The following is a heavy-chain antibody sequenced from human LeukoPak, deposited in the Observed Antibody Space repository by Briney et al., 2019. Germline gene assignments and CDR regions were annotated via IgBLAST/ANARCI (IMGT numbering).Heavy chain of an antibody. CDR1: GFTFSSYA. CDR3: AIVSIAAAGALDY. D-gene: IGHD6-13*01. CDR2: ISYDGSNK. V-gene: IGHV3-30-3*01. J-gene: IGHJ4*02. Sequence: GGSLRLSCAASGFTFSSYAMHWVRQAPGKGLEWVAVISYDGSNKYYADSVKGRFTISRDNSRNTLYLQMNSLRAEDTAVYYCAIVSIAAAGALDYWGQGTLVTVSS.